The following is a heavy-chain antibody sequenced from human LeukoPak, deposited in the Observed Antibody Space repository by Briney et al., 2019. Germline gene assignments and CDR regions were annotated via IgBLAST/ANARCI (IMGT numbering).Heavy chain of an antibody. J-gene: IGHJ5*02. D-gene: IGHD3-3*01. V-gene: IGHV1-2*02. CDR3: ARDIGDYDFWSGYLSWFDP. CDR1: GYTFTGYY. CDR2: INPNSGGT. Sequence: ASVKVSCKPSGYTFTGYYMLWVRQAPGQGLEWMEWINPNSGGTNYAQKFQGRVTMTRDTSISTAYMELSRLRSDDTAVYYCARDIGDYDFWSGYLSWFDPWGQGTLVTVSS.